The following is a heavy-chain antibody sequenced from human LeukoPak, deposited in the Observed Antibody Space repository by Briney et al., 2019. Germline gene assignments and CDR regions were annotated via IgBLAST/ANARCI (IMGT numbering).Heavy chain of an antibody. D-gene: IGHD1-26*01. CDR3: AHAPLEWELLLS. CDR2: ISYDGSNK. V-gene: IGHV3-30-3*01. CDR1: GFTFSSYA. Sequence: GGSLRLSCAASGFTFSSYAMHWVRQAPGKGLEWVAVISYDGSNKYYADSVKGRFTISRDNSKNTLYLQMNSLRAEDTAVYYCAHAPLEWELLLSWGQGTLVTVSS. J-gene: IGHJ4*02.